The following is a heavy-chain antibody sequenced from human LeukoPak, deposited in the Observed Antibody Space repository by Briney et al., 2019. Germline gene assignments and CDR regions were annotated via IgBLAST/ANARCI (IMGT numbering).Heavy chain of an antibody. CDR2: ISSSSTTI. J-gene: IGHJ1*01. V-gene: IGHV3-48*04. D-gene: IGHD6-13*01. CDR3: AKEAVRSSIAVAGTRYFQH. Sequence: GGSLRLSCAASGFTFSDYNMNWVRQAPGKGLEWISYISSSSTTIYYADSVKGRITISRDNAKNSLYLQMNSLRAEDTAVYYCAKEAVRSSIAVAGTRYFQHWGQGTLVTVSS. CDR1: GFTFSDYN.